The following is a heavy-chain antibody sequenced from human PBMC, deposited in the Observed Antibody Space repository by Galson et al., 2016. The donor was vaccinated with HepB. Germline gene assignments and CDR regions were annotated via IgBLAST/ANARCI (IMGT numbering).Heavy chain of an antibody. J-gene: IGHJ3*02. CDR1: GGSVTASPYY. V-gene: IGHV4-39*01. CDR2: LSYSGSA. Sequence: SETLSLTCTVSGGSVTASPYYHAWIRQPPGKGLEWIGTLSYSGSAYCNPSLKSHFTISMGASRNQFSLQLTSVTAADTAVYYCARLFASGRKYDAFDIWGQGTVVTVSS. D-gene: IGHD3-10*01. CDR3: ARLFASGRKYDAFDI.